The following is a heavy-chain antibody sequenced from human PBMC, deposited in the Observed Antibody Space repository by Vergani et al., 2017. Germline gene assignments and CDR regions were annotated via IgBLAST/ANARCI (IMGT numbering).Heavy chain of an antibody. Sequence: QVQLQQWGAGLLKPSETLSLTCAVYGGSFSGYYWSWIRQPPGKGLEWIGEINHSGSTNYNPSLKSRVTISVDTSKNQFSLKLSSVTAADTAVYYCARGRARGYSGYERYYYGMDFLGQGTTVTVSS. D-gene: IGHD5-12*01. CDR2: INHSGST. CDR3: ARGRARGYSGYERYYYGMDF. CDR1: GGSFSGYY. J-gene: IGHJ6*02. V-gene: IGHV4-34*01.